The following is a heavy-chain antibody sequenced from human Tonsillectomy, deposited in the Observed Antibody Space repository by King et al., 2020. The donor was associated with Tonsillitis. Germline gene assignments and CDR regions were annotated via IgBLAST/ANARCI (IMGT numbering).Heavy chain of an antibody. J-gene: IGHJ4*02. CDR3: AKKEGAPFRQFDY. D-gene: IGHD1-26*01. CDR2: IVGRGGAT. CDR1: GFPLRSYA. Sequence: VQLVESGGGLVQPGGSLRPSGQAPGFPLRSYAMSGFGKPPGKGREGFSAIVGRGGATYYADSVKGRFTISRDNSKNTLYLQMNSLRAEDTAVYYCAKKEGAPFRQFDYWGQGTLVTVSS. V-gene: IGHV3-23*04.